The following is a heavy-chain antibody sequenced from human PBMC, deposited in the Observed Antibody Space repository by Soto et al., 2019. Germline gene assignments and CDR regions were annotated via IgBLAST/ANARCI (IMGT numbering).Heavy chain of an antibody. V-gene: IGHV4-31*03. CDR2: IYYSGST. CDR3: ARWGRAVAGTNAFDI. Sequence: SETLSLTCTVAGGSSSSGGDCWSWIRQHPGKGLGWIGYIYYSGSTYYNPSLKSRVTISVDTSKNQFSLKLSSVTAADTAVYYCARWGRAVAGTNAFDIWGQGTMVTVSS. D-gene: IGHD6-19*01. CDR1: GGSSSSGGDC. J-gene: IGHJ3*02.